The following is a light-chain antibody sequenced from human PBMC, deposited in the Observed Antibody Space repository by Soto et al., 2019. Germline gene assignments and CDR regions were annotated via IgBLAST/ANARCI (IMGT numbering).Light chain of an antibody. CDR2: DAS. CDR1: QSVSSY. Sequence: EIVLTQSPATLSLSPGERATLSCRASQSVSSYLAWYQQKPGRAPRLLIFDASNRATGIPARFSGSGSGTDFTLTISSLEPEDFAVYYCQQRGNWPTFGGGTKVEIK. J-gene: IGKJ4*01. CDR3: QQRGNWPT. V-gene: IGKV3-11*01.